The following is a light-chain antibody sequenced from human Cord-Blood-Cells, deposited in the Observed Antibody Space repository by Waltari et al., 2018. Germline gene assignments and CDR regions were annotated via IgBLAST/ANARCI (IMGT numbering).Light chain of an antibody. J-gene: IGKJ4*01. V-gene: IGKV3-11*01. CDR2: DAS. Sequence: EIVLTQSPATLPLSLGGRATLSCRASQSVSSYLDWYQQKPGQAPRLLIYDASNRATGIPARFSGSGSGTDFTLTISSLEPEDFAVYYCKQRSNCLTFGGGTKVEIK. CDR3: KQRSNCLT. CDR1: QSVSSY.